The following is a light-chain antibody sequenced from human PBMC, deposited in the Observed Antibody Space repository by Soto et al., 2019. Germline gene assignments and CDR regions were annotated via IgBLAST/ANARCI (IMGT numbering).Light chain of an antibody. J-gene: IGKJ4*01. Sequence: DIQMTQSPSSLSASVGDRVTITCRASQSISSYLNWYQQKPGKAPKLLIYAASSLQSGVPSRFSGSGSGTDFTPAINSRQPEDFATYYCQQSYTTPLTFGGGTKVEIK. V-gene: IGKV1-39*01. CDR1: QSISSY. CDR3: QQSYTTPLT. CDR2: AAS.